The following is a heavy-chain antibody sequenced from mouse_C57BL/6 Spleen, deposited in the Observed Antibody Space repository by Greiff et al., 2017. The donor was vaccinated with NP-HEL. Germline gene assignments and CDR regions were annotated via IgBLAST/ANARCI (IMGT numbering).Heavy chain of an antibody. CDR1: GYNIKDTY. J-gene: IGHJ4*01. CDR3: ARSDAIDY. Sequence: VQLQQPVAELVRPGASVKLSCTASGYNIKDTYMHWVKQRPEQGLEWIGSIDPADGSTKYTAKFKGKATITADTSSNTAYLQLSSLTSEDYAITYCARSDAIDYWGQGTSVTVSS. CDR2: IDPADGST. V-gene: IGHV14-3*01.